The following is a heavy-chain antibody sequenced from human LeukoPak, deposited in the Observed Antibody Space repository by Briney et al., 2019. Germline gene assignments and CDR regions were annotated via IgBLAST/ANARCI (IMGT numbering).Heavy chain of an antibody. CDR3: ARDSESSSCYKCYYYYYGMDV. V-gene: IGHV3-74*01. D-gene: IGHD2-15*01. CDR2: ISCDGSST. J-gene: IGHJ6*04. Sequence: GGSLRLSCAASGFTFGSYWMHWVRQAPGKGLVWVSRISCDGSSTGYADSVKGRFTISRDNAKNTLYLQMNSLRAEDTAVYYCARDSESSSCYKCYYYYYGMDVWGKGTTVTVS. CDR1: GFTFGSYW.